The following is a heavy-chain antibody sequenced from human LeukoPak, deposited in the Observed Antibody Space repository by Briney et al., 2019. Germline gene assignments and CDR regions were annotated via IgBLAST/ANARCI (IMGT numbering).Heavy chain of an antibody. CDR1: GYTFTGYY. Sequence: ASVKASCKASGYTFTGYYMHWVRQAPGQGLEWMGWINPNSGGTNYAQKFQGRVTMTRDTSISTAYMELSRLRSDDTAVYYCAILKLILWFRDHAFDIWGQGTMVTVSS. CDR3: AILKLILWFRDHAFDI. D-gene: IGHD3-10*01. J-gene: IGHJ3*02. V-gene: IGHV1-2*02. CDR2: INPNSGGT.